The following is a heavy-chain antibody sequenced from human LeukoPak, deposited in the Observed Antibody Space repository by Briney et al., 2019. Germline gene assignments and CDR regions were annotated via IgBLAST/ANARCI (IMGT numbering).Heavy chain of an antibody. CDR3: ARGKRGKGLKTYYYDSSGYWPIDY. Sequence: PSETLSLTCAVYGRSFSGYYWSWIPQPPGKGREWIGEINHSGSTHYNPSLKSRVTISVDTSQNQFSLKLSYVTAADTAVYYCARGKRGKGLKTYYYDSSGYWPIDYWGQGTLVTVSS. CDR2: INHSGST. V-gene: IGHV4-34*01. CDR1: GRSFSGYY. D-gene: IGHD3-22*01. J-gene: IGHJ4*02.